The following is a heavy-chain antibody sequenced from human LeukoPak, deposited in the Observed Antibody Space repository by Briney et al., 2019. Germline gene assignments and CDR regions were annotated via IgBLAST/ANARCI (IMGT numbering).Heavy chain of an antibody. D-gene: IGHD6-19*01. J-gene: IGHJ4*02. CDR3: AKRRIGSGWYESFDY. CDR1: GYTFSSYA. CDR2: ISDIGGST. Sequence: PGGSLRLSCAASGYTFSSYAMSWVRQAPGKGLEWLLVISDIGGSTYYADSVKGRFTIPRDNSKNTLYLQMNSLRGDDTAVYYCAKRRIGSGWYESFDYWGQGTLVTVSS. V-gene: IGHV3-23*01.